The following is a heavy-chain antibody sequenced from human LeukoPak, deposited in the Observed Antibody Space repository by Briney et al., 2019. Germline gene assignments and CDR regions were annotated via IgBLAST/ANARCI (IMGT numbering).Heavy chain of an antibody. V-gene: IGHV1-69*05. Sequence: EASVKVSCKASGGTFSSYAISWVRQAPGQGLEWMGGIIPIFGTANYAQKFQGRVTITTDESTNTAYMELSSLRSEDTAVYYCARASLGRGYFDYWGQGTLVAVSS. D-gene: IGHD5-24*01. CDR2: IIPIFGTA. J-gene: IGHJ4*02. CDR1: GGTFSSYA. CDR3: ARASLGRGYFDY.